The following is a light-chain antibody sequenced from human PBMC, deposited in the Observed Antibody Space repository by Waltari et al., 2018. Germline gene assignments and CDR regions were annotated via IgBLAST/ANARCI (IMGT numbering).Light chain of an antibody. CDR2: GQN. Sequence: SSELTQDTVVSVALGQTVRITCQGDSLRRYHASWYQQKPGQAPVLVIYGQNNRPSGIADRFSGSTSGNTASLTITGAQAEDEADYYCDSRDSSGNHEVFGGGTKLTVL. CDR3: DSRDSSGNHEV. V-gene: IGLV3-19*01. J-gene: IGLJ2*01. CDR1: SLRRYH.